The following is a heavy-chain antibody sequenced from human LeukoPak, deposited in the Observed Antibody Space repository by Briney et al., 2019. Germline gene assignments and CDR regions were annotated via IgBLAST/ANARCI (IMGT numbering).Heavy chain of an antibody. CDR3: ASTGQQLVDGDWFDP. V-gene: IGHV1-2*02. D-gene: IGHD6-13*01. CDR2: INPNSGGT. Sequence: GASVKVSCKASGYTFTGYYMHWVRQAPGQGLEWMVWINPNSGGTNYAQKFQGRVTMTRDTSISTAYMELSRLRSDDTAVYYCASTGQQLVDGDWFDPWGQGTLVTVSS. CDR1: GYTFTGYY. J-gene: IGHJ5*02.